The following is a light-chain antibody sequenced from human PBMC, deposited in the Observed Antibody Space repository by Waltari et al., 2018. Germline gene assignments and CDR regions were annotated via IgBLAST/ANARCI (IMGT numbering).Light chain of an antibody. Sequence: QSALTQPRSVSGSPGQSVTISCTGTSSDFGGYNYVSLYQQYPAKAPKLILLVVRKRPSGVPDRFSGSKSGNTASLTISGLQAEDEADYYCCSYAGSYAYVVLGGGTKLTVL. CDR3: CSYAGSYAYVV. CDR1: SSDFGGYNY. CDR2: VVR. V-gene: IGLV2-11*01. J-gene: IGLJ2*01.